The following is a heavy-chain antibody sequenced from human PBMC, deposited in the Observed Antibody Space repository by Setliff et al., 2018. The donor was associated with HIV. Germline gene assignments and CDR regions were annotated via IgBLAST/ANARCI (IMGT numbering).Heavy chain of an antibody. D-gene: IGHD2-15*01. J-gene: IGHJ4*02. Sequence: SETLSLTCTVSGDSISSDDYYWSWIRQPPGKGLEWIGYISYSGSSYYNPSLKSRLTISVDTSKNQFSLKLSSVTAADTAMYYCARGYCSGGSCLPPYYFDYWGQGTQVTVSS. CDR1: GDSISSDDYY. CDR3: ARGYCSGGSCLPPYYFDY. CDR2: ISYSGSS. V-gene: IGHV4-30-4*08.